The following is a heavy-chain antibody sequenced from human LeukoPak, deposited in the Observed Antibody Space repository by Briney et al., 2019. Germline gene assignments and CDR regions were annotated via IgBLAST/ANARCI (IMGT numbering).Heavy chain of an antibody. V-gene: IGHV3-21*01. D-gene: IGHD2-15*01. CDR2: ISSSSSYI. Sequence: GGSLRLSCAASGFTFSSYSMTWVRQAPGKGLEWVSSISSSSSYIYYADSVKGRFTISRDNAKNSLYLQMNSLRAEDTAVYYCARDGVVVAAKGYYYGMDVWGQGTTVTVSS. J-gene: IGHJ6*02. CDR1: GFTFSSYS. CDR3: ARDGVVVAAKGYYYGMDV.